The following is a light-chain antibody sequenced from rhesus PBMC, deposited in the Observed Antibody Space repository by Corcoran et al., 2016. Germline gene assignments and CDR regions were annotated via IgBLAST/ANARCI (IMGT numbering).Light chain of an antibody. V-gene: IGLV2-32*01. Sequence: QAALTQPRSVSGSPGQSVTISCTGTSSDIGSYNYVSWYQQRPGTAPKLMIYEVNKRPSGVSDRFSGSKSANPASLTISGLQAEDEADYYCCSYAGSYTYIFGGGTRLTVL. J-gene: IGLJ1*01. CDR1: SSDIGSYNY. CDR2: EVN. CDR3: CSYAGSYTYI.